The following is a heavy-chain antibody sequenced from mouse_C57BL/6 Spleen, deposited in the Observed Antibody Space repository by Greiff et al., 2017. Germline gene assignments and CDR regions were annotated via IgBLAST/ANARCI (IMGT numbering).Heavy chain of an antibody. D-gene: IGHD1-1*01. V-gene: IGHV1-15*01. CDR1: GYTFTDYE. J-gene: IGHJ2*01. CDR3: TITTVVATGDY. Sequence: QVQLQQSGAVLVRPGASVTLSCKASGYTFTDYEMHWVKQTPVHGLEWIGAIDPETGGTAYNQKFKGKAILTADKSSSTAYMELRSLTSEDSAVYYCTITTVVATGDYWGQGTTLTVSS. CDR2: IDPETGGT.